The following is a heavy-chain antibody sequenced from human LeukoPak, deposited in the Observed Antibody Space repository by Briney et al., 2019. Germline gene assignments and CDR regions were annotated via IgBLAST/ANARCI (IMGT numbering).Heavy chain of an antibody. Sequence: GGSLRLSCAASGFTFSTYSMNWVRQAPGKGLEWVSSISGSSSYIYYADSVKGRFTISRDNSKNTLYLQMNSLRAEDTAVYYCAKDPRGATRGHFDYWGQGTLVTVSS. CDR1: GFTFSTYS. J-gene: IGHJ4*02. CDR3: AKDPRGATRGHFDY. V-gene: IGHV3-21*04. CDR2: ISGSSSYI. D-gene: IGHD1-26*01.